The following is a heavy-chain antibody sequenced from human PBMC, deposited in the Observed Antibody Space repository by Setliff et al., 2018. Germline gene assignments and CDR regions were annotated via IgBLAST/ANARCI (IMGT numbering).Heavy chain of an antibody. V-gene: IGHV3-23*01. J-gene: IGHJ4*02. CDR1: GFTFSSYA. CDR2: ISGSGGST. D-gene: IGHD1-1*01. Sequence: PGGSLRLSCAASGFTFSSYAMSWVRQAPGKGLEWVSAISGSGGSTYYADSVKGRFTISRDNSKNTVFLQMNDLRVEDTAVYYCAIDYGPTGTPYHWGQGTPVTVSS. CDR3: AIDYGPTGTPYH.